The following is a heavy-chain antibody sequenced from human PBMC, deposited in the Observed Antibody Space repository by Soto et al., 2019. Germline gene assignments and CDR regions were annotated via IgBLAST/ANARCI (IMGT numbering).Heavy chain of an antibody. Sequence: SETLSLTCTVSGGSISSGGYYWSWIRQHPGKGLEWIGYIYYSGSTYYNPSLKSRVTMSIDTSKSQFSLNLRSVTSADTAVYYCARNYGDSLWGQGTLVTVSS. V-gene: IGHV4-61*08. D-gene: IGHD4-17*01. J-gene: IGHJ4*02. CDR1: GGSISSGGYY. CDR2: IYYSGST. CDR3: ARNYGDSL.